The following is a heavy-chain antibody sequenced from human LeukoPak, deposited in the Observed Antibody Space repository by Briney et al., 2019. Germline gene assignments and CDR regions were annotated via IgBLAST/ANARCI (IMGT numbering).Heavy chain of an antibody. CDR3: ARVMYDYGDYTERYYYYYGMDV. D-gene: IGHD4-17*01. CDR2: IYHSGST. Sequence: KPSGTLSLTCAVSGGSLSSSNWWSWVRQPPGKGLEWIGYIYHSGSTYYNPSLKSRVTISVDRSKNQFSLKLSSVTAADTAVYYCARVMYDYGDYTERYYYYYGMDVWGQGTTVTVSS. CDR1: GGSLSSSNW. V-gene: IGHV4-4*02. J-gene: IGHJ6*02.